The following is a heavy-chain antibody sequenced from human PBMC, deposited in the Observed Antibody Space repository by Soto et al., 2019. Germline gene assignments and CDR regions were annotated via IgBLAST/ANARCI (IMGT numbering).Heavy chain of an antibody. J-gene: IGHJ4*02. CDR1: GGSISTYY. CDR2: INYNGRT. Sequence: LSLTCTVSGGSISTYYWSWIRQPPGKGLEWIGYINYNGRTNYNPSLKSRVTMSLDTSKNQFSLKLRSVTAADTAVFYCARYAGSSWFDYWGQGTLVTVSS. CDR3: ARYAGSSWFDY. D-gene: IGHD6-13*01. V-gene: IGHV4-59*01.